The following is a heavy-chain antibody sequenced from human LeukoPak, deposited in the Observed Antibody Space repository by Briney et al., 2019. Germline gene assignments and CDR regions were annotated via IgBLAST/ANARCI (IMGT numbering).Heavy chain of an antibody. CDR1: GGSISSYY. D-gene: IGHD3-16*01. Sequence: SETLSLTCTVSGGSISSYYWSWIRQPPGKGLEWIGEINHSGSTNYNPSLKSRVTISVDTSKNQFSLKLSSVTAADTAVYYCATTPAYLRPFDYWGQGTLVTVSS. CDR3: ATTPAYLRPFDY. V-gene: IGHV4-34*01. J-gene: IGHJ4*02. CDR2: INHSGST.